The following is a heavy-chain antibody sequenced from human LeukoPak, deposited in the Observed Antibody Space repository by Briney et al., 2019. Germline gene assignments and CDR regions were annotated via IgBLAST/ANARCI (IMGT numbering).Heavy chain of an antibody. CDR3: ARTYDILTGPRWFDP. V-gene: IGHV1-18*01. Sequence: ASVKVSCKASGYTFTSYGISWVRQAPGQGLEWMGWISAYNGNTNYAQKLQGGVTMTTDTSTSTAYMELRSLRSDDTAVYYCARTYDILTGPRWFDPWGQGTLVTVSS. J-gene: IGHJ5*02. CDR1: GYTFTSYG. CDR2: ISAYNGNT. D-gene: IGHD3-9*01.